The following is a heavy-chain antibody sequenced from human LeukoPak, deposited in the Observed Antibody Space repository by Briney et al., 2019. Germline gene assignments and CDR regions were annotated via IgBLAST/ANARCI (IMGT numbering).Heavy chain of an antibody. CDR1: GGSISSGGYS. D-gene: IGHD3-16*02. V-gene: IGHV4-30-2*01. J-gene: IGHJ3*02. CDR3: ARASMITFGGVIVIPGAFDI. CDR2: IYHCGST. Sequence: SETLSLTCAVSGGSISSGGYSWSWIRQPPGKGLEWIVYIYHCGSTYYHPSLKSRVTISVDRSKNQFSLKLSSVTAADTAVYYCARASMITFGGVIVIPGAFDIWGQGTMVTDSS.